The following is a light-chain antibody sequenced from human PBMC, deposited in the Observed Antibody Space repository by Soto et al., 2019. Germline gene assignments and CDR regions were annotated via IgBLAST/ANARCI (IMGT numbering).Light chain of an antibody. CDR2: EVD. CDR1: NSDVGGYNY. J-gene: IGLJ3*02. CDR3: QSYDVEAHVV. Sequence: QSVLTQPPSASGSPGQSVTISCTGTNSDVGGYNYVSWYRQTPGKAPKLIIYEVDKRPSGVPDRFSGSKSGNTASLTVSGLQAEDDADYYCQSYDVEAHVVFGGGTKLTVL. V-gene: IGLV2-8*01.